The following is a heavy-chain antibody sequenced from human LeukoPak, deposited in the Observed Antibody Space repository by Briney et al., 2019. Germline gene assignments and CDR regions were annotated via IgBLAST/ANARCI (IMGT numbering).Heavy chain of an antibody. CDR2: ISAYNGNT. Sequence: ASVKVSCKASGYTFTDYYINWVRQAPGQGLEWMGWISAYNGNTNYAQKLQGRVTMTTDTSTSTAYMELRSLRSDDTAVYYCASSYYDSSGYDYYYYYMDVWGKGTTVTVSS. CDR1: GYTFTDYY. V-gene: IGHV1-18*01. CDR3: ASSYYDSSGYDYYYYYMDV. J-gene: IGHJ6*03. D-gene: IGHD3-22*01.